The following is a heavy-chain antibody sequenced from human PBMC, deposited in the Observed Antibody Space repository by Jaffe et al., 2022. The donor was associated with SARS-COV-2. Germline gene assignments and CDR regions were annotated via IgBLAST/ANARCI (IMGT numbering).Heavy chain of an antibody. CDR2: ISWNSGSI. Sequence: EVQLVESGGGLVQPGRSLRLSCAASGFTFDDYAMHWVRQAPGKGLEWVSGISWNSGSIGYADSVKGRFTISRDNAKNSLYLQMNSLRAEDTALYYCAKDRSERDPRGVAGTNYYYGMDVWGQGTTVTVSS. V-gene: IGHV3-9*01. CDR1: GFTFDDYA. CDR3: AKDRSERDPRGVAGTNYYYGMDV. J-gene: IGHJ6*02. D-gene: IGHD6-19*01.